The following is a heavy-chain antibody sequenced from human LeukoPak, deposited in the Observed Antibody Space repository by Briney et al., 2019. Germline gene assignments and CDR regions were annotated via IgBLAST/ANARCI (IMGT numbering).Heavy chain of an antibody. CDR1: GFTVSSNY. CDR2: IYSGGST. D-gene: IGHD3-10*01. J-gene: IGHJ6*02. Sequence: SGGSLRLSCAASGFTVSSNYMSWVRQAPGKGLEWVSVIYSGGSTYYADSVKGRFTISRHNSKNTLYLQMNSLRAEDTAVYYCARDDVRVYYYGSGKYYYYYYGMDVWGQGTTVTVSS. V-gene: IGHV3-53*04. CDR3: ARDDVRVYYYGSGKYYYYYYGMDV.